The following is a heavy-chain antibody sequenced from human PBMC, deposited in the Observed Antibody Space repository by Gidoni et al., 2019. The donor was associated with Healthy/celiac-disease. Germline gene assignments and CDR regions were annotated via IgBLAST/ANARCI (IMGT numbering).Heavy chain of an antibody. J-gene: IGHJ6*02. V-gene: IGHV1-69*01. CDR1: GGTFSSYA. Sequence: EVKKPGSSVKVSCKASGGTFSSYAISWVRQAPGQGLEWMGGIIPIFGTANYAQKFQGRVTITADESTSTAYMELSSLRSEDTAVYYCASRGGDNGGGDYYYYGMDVWGQGTTVTVSS. D-gene: IGHD3-16*01. CDR3: ASRGGDNGGGDYYYYGMDV. CDR2: IIPIFGTA.